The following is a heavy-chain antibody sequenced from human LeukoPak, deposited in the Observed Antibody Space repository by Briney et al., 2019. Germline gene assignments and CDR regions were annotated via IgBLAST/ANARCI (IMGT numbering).Heavy chain of an antibody. CDR1: GGSISSYY. D-gene: IGHD3/OR15-3a*01. CDR3: ARTTQDWSWVDX. Sequence: SETLSLTCTVSGGSISSYYWSWIRQPPGKGLEWIGYIYYSGGTNYNPSLKSRVTISVDTSKNQFSLKLSSVTAADTAVYYCARTTQDWSWVDXWGQGTLVTVS. V-gene: IGHV4-59*01. CDR2: IYYSGGT. J-gene: IGHJ4*02.